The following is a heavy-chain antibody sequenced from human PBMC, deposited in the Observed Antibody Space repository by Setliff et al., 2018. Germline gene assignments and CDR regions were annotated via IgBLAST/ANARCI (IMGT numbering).Heavy chain of an antibody. Sequence: ASVKVSCKVSGNSFTGHFLHWVRQAPGRGLEWMGWINPDSGDPHSPQNFQGRVRMTRDTSMSTVYMELTRLTSDDTAVYYCTRSSSYGMRYWFDSWGQGPLVTVSS. CDR2: INPDSGDP. V-gene: IGHV1-2*02. J-gene: IGHJ5*01. D-gene: IGHD3-16*02. CDR1: GNSFTGHF. CDR3: TRSSSYGMRYWFDS.